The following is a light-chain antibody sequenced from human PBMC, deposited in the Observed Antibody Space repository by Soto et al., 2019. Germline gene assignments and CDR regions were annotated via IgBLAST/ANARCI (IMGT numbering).Light chain of an antibody. V-gene: IGLV2-14*01. CDR2: EVS. CDR1: SSDVGGYNY. CDR3: CSYTTSSTLV. J-gene: IGLJ2*01. Sequence: QSALTQPASVSGSPGQSITISCTGTSSDVGGYNYVSWYQQHPGKAPKLMIFEVSNRPSGVSHRFSDSKSGNTASLTISGLLAEDEADYYCCSYTTSSTLVFGGGTKLTVL.